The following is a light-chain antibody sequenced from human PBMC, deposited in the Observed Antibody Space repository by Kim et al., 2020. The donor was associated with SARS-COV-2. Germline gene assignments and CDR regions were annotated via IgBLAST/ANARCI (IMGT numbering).Light chain of an antibody. CDR2: GNS. CDR3: QSYDSSLSGYV. CDR1: SSNIGAGYD. J-gene: IGLJ1*01. V-gene: IGLV1-40*01. Sequence: QGVTISFTGSSSNIGAGYDVHWYQHLPGTAPKLLIYGNSNRPSGVPDRFYGSNSGTSASLAITGLQAEDEADYYCQSYDSSLSGYVFGTGTKVTVL.